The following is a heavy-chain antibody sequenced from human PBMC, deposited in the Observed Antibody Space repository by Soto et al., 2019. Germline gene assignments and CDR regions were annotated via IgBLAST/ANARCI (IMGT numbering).Heavy chain of an antibody. V-gene: IGHV4-39*02. CDR1: GVSIATSSYF. Sequence: PSETLSLTCTVSGVSIATSSYFWAWIRRPPGKGLEWIGSIDYRGTIYNNPSLKSRVTISVDTSKNHFSLKLDSVTAADTALYYCSRRDKEGFDPWGQGTLVTVSS. CDR2: IDYRGTI. J-gene: IGHJ5*02. CDR3: SRRDKEGFDP.